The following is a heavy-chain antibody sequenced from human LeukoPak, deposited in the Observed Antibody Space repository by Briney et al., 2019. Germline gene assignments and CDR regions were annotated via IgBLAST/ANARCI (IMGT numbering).Heavy chain of an antibody. CDR2: INWNGGST. V-gene: IGHV3-20*04. CDR3: ARDIGLLWFGESNDAFDI. D-gene: IGHD3-10*01. Sequence: PGGSLRLSCAASGFTFDDYGMSWVHQAPGKGLEWVSGINWNGGSTGYADSVKGRFTISRDNAKNSLYLQMNSLRAEDTAVYYCARDIGLLWFGESNDAFDIWGQGTMVTVSS. J-gene: IGHJ3*02. CDR1: GFTFDDYG.